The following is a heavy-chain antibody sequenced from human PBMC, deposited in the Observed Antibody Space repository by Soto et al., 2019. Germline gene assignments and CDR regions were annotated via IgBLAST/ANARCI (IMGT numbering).Heavy chain of an antibody. V-gene: IGHV3-23*01. D-gene: IGHD6-19*01. CDR1: GFTFSSYA. CDR2: ISGSGGIT. CDR3: AKSSAVAGTLRVFDY. J-gene: IGHJ4*02. Sequence: VGSLRLSFAASGFTFSSYAMSWVRQAPGKGLEWVSAISGSGGITYYADSVKGRFTISRDNSKNTLYLQMNSLRAEDTAVYYRAKSSAVAGTLRVFDYWAQGTLVTVSS.